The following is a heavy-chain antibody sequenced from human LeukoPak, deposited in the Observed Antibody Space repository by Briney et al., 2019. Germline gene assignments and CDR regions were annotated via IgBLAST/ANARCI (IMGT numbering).Heavy chain of an antibody. CDR1: GFTFSSYT. J-gene: IGHJ1*01. D-gene: IGHD6-13*01. Sequence: PGGSLRLSCAASGFTFSSYTMNWVRQAPGKGLEWVSSISSSSSYIYYADSVKGRFTISRDNAKNSLYLQMNSLRAEDTAVYYCARYSSSWYAYFQHWGQGTLVTVSS. CDR2: ISSSSSYI. V-gene: IGHV3-21*01. CDR3: ARYSSSWYAYFQH.